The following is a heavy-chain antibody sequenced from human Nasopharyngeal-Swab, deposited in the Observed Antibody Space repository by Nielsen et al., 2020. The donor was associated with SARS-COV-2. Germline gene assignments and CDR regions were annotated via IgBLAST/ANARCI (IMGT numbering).Heavy chain of an antibody. CDR3: ARDGADYALDY. CDR2: ITANGLSR. Sequence: SCAASGFTSSNSAMSWVRQAAGKRLEWVSSITANGLSRHYADSVNGGFTISRDNAKNSLYLQMNSLRAEDTAVYYCARDGADYALDYWDEGALVTVSS. V-gene: IGHV3-23*01. D-gene: IGHD4-17*01. J-gene: IGHJ4*02. CDR1: GFTSSNSA.